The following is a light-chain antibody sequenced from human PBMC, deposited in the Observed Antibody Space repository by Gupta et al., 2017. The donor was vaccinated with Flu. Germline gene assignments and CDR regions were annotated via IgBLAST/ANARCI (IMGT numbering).Light chain of an antibody. J-gene: IGKJ1*01. CDR2: GAS. CDR3: QQYYSSPQT. V-gene: IGKV3-20*01. CDR1: QSVSSSY. Sequence: GTLYLSPGERATRSCMASQSVSSSYLAWYQQKPGQAPRLLIYGASSRATGIPDSFSGSGSGTEFTLTISRLEPEDFAVYYCQQYYSSPQTFGQGTKVEIK.